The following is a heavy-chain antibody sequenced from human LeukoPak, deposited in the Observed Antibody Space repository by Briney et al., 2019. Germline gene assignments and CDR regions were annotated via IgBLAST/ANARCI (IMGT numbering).Heavy chain of an antibody. CDR1: GFTFSDYY. J-gene: IGHJ5*02. Sequence: GGSLRLSCAASGFTFSDYYMSWIRQAPGKGLEWVSYISSVSHYTNFADSVKGRFTISRDNAKSSLYLQMNSLRAEDTAVYYCARARYCSGGSCPEVWFDPWGHGTLVTVSS. CDR3: ARARYCSGGSCPEVWFDP. D-gene: IGHD2-15*01. CDR2: ISSVSHYT. V-gene: IGHV3-11*06.